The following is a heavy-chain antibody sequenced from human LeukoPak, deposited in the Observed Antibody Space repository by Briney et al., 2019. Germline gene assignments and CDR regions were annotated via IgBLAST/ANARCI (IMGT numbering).Heavy chain of an antibody. CDR2: IYYSGST. V-gene: IGHV4-59*01. CDR3: ASYCSSTSCHGFQH. Sequence: SETLSLTCTVSGGSISSYYWSWIRQPPGRGLEWIGYIYYSGSTNYNPSLKSRVTISVDTSKNQFSLKLSSVTAADTAVYYCASYCSSTSCHGFQHWGQGTLVTVSS. D-gene: IGHD2-2*01. CDR1: GGSISSYY. J-gene: IGHJ1*01.